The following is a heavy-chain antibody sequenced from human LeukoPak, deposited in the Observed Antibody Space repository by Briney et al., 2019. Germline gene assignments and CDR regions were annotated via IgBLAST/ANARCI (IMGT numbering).Heavy chain of an antibody. CDR3: ARRRWAGNYFDY. D-gene: IGHD4-23*01. CDR1: GGSFSGYY. CDR2: INHSGST. V-gene: IGHV4-34*01. Sequence: SETLSLTCAGYGGSFSGYYWSWIRQPPGKGLEWIGEINHSGSTNYNPSLKSRVTISVDTSKNQFSLKLSSVTAADTAVYYCARRRWAGNYFDYWGQGTLVTVSS. J-gene: IGHJ4*02.